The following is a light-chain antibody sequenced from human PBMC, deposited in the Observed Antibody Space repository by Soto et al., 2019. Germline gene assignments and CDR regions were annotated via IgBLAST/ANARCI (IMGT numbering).Light chain of an antibody. J-gene: IGKJ2*02. Sequence: EIVLTQSPATLSLSPGERATLSCRASQSVSSYLAWYQQKPGQAPRLLIYDASNRATGIPARFSGSGSGTDFTLTISSLEPEDFAVYYRQQRSNWHRTFGQGTKLEIK. CDR3: QQRSNWHRT. V-gene: IGKV3-11*01. CDR2: DAS. CDR1: QSVSSY.